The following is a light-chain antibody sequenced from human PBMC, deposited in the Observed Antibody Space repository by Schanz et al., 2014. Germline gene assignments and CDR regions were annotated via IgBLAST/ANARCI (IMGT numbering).Light chain of an antibody. CDR3: SSYAGSNNYVV. CDR1: SSDVGGYKY. Sequence: QSVLTQPPSASGSPGQSVTISCTGTSSDVGGYKYVSWYQQHPGKAPKFMIYEVSKRPSGVPDRFSGSKSGNTASLTVSGLQAEDEADYYCSSYAGSNNYVVFGGGTKLTVL. J-gene: IGLJ2*01. V-gene: IGLV2-8*01. CDR2: EVS.